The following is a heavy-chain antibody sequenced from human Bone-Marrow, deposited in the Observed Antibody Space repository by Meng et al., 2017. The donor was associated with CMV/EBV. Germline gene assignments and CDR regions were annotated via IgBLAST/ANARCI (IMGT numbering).Heavy chain of an antibody. CDR3: AKACSSTTCLGD. CDR2: IQYDGSTK. Sequence: GGSLRLSCAASGFTFSSYGMHWVRQTPGKGLEWVTFIQYDGSTKYYADSVRGRFTISRDNSKNTLYLQMNSLRAEDTALYYCAKACSSTTCLGDWGQGTLVTVSS. CDR1: GFTFSSYG. V-gene: IGHV3-30*02. J-gene: IGHJ4*02. D-gene: IGHD2-2*01.